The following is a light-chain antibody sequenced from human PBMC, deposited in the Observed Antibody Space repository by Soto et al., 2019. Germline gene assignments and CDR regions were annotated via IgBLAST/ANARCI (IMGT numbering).Light chain of an antibody. CDR2: GAF. Sequence: IVLTQSPGTLSLSPGERATLSCRASQSVSNNYLAWYQQTPGQAPRLLIYGAFSRATGIPDRFSGGGSGTDFTLTISRLEPEDSAIYYCQQRSNWPSISFGQGTRLEIK. V-gene: IGKV3D-20*02. CDR3: QQRSNWPSIS. CDR1: QSVSNNY. J-gene: IGKJ5*01.